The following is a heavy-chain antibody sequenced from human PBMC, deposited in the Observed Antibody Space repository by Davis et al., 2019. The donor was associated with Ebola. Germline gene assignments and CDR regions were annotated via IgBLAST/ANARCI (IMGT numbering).Heavy chain of an antibody. CDR1: GFSLTTRGMC. J-gene: IGHJ6*04. CDR2: INWDDDE. V-gene: IGHV2-70*01. Sequence: SGPTLVKPTQTLTLTCTFSGFSLTTRGMCVSWIRQPPGKALEWLAPINWDDDEYYSTSLKTRLTISKDPSKNQVVLTMTNTDPVDTATYYCARIYRHYDVFTGYFHDYYYGMDVWGKGTTVTVSS. D-gene: IGHD3-9*01. CDR3: ARIYRHYDVFTGYFHDYYYGMDV.